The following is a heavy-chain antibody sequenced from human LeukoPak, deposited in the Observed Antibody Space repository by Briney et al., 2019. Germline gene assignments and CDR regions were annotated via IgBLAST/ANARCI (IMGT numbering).Heavy chain of an antibody. J-gene: IGHJ5*02. CDR2: IDKKDNLYAT. Sequence: PGGSLTLSFAASGFTFSGSAIHWVRQSSGKGLEWVGHIDKKDNLYATAYAESVKGRFTISRDDSKDTAFLHMDSLKTEDTALYYCTRDIGTYNWFDPWGQGTLVTVSS. CDR3: TRDIGTYNWFDP. CDR1: GFTFSGSA. D-gene: IGHD5-12*01. V-gene: IGHV3-73*01.